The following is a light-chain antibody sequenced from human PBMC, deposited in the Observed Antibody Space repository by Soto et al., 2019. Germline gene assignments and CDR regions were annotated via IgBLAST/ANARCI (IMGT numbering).Light chain of an antibody. V-gene: IGLV4-69*01. Sequence: QPVLTQSPSASASLGASVKITCTLSSGHITYVVAWLQQQPEKAPRYLMKVNGDGSHTRGDGIPDRFSGSSSGAERYLTISSLQFDDEAVYYCQTWGSGIRVFGAGTKLTVL. CDR1: SGHITYV. CDR3: QTWGSGIRV. J-gene: IGLJ3*02. CDR2: VNGDGSH.